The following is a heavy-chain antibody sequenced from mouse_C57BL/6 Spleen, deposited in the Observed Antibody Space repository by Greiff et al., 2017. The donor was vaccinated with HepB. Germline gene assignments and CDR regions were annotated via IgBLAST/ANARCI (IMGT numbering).Heavy chain of an antibody. Sequence: DVKLVESEGGLVQPGSSMKLSCTASGFTFSDYYMAWVRQVPEKGLEWVANINYDGSSTYYLDSLKSRFIISRDNAKNILYLQMSSLKSEDTATYYCARESGVLLRYWYFDVWGTGTTVTVSS. V-gene: IGHV5-16*01. D-gene: IGHD1-1*01. CDR2: INYDGSST. CDR1: GFTFSDYY. CDR3: ARESGVLLRYWYFDV. J-gene: IGHJ1*03.